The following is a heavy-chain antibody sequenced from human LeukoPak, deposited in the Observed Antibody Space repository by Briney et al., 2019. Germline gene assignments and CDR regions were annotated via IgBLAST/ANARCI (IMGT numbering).Heavy chain of an antibody. Sequence: ASVKVSCKASGGTFSSYAISWVRQAPGQGLEWMGRIIPILGIANYAQKFQGRLTMTRDTSTGTVNMELSSLTSEDTAVYYCARDFSWSVDYWGQGALVTVSS. J-gene: IGHJ4*02. V-gene: IGHV1-69*04. CDR3: ARDFSWSVDY. CDR2: IIPILGIA. D-gene: IGHD6-13*01. CDR1: GGTFSSYA.